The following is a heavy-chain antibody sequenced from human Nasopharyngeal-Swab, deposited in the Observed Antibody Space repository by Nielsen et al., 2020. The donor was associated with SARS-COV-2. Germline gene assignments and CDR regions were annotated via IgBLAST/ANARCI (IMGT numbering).Heavy chain of an antibody. D-gene: IGHD1-26*01. J-gene: IGHJ4*02. Sequence: GESLKISCAASGFTFSSYWMHWVRQAPGKGLVWVSRINSVGSSTSYADSVKGRFTISRDNAKNTLYLQMNSLRAEDTAVYYCAREAGATYDYWGQGTLVTVSS. CDR3: AREAGATYDY. V-gene: IGHV3-74*01. CDR1: GFTFSSYW. CDR2: INSVGSST.